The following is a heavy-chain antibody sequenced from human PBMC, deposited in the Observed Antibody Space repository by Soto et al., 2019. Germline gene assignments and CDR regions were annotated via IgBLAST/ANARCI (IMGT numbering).Heavy chain of an antibody. D-gene: IGHD6-6*01. Sequence: QVQLQESGPGLVKPSQTLSLTCTVSGGSISSGDYYGSWMRQPPGKGLEWIGYIYYSGSTYYNPSLKSRVTISVYTSKNHFSLKLSSVTAADTAVYYCARQKEYSSSSGYYYYYGMDVWGQGTTVTVSS. CDR1: GGSISSGDYY. CDR2: IYYSGST. CDR3: ARQKEYSSSSGYYYYYGMDV. J-gene: IGHJ6*02. V-gene: IGHV4-30-4*01.